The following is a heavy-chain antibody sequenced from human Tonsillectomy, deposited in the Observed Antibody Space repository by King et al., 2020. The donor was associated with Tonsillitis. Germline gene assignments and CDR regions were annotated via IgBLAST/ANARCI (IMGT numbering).Heavy chain of an antibody. J-gene: IGHJ6*02. CDR3: AGTYYDFWSGYYTGGGESV. Sequence: QLQESGPGLVKPSQTLSLTCTVSGGSISSGGYYWSWIRQHPGKGLEWIGYIYYSGSTYYNPSLKSRVTISVDTSKNQFSLKLSSVTAADTAVYYCAGTYYDFWSGYYTGGGESVWGQGTTVTVSS. V-gene: IGHV4-31*03. CDR1: GGSISSGGYY. D-gene: IGHD3-3*01. CDR2: IYYSGST.